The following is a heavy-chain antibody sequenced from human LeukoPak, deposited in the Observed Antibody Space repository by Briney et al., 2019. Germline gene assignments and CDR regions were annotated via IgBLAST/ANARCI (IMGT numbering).Heavy chain of an antibody. CDR2: LRAGGPYGTEK. CDR3: ARAHVQTNYYGSWTYYGMDV. V-gene: IGHV3-30*02. J-gene: IGHJ6*02. Sequence: GGSLRLSCATSGFNFNTFIMHWVRQGPGKGLEWVTFLRAGGPYGTEKFYADSVKGRFSISTDNSKNTLFLQMNSLRPEDTAVYYCARAHVQTNYYGSWTYYGMDVWGQGTTVTVSS. D-gene: IGHD3-10*01. CDR1: GFNFNTFI.